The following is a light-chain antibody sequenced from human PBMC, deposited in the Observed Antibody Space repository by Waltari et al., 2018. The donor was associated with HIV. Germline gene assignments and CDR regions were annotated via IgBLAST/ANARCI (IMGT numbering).Light chain of an antibody. CDR2: DDN. CDR1: SLPEKL. J-gene: IGLJ1*01. Sequence: YDLTPPPPVSVSPGHTAGLTCPGHSLPEKLVCCFRPKSGHAPVLLICDDNRRPSAISDKFSGSKSGTVATLTISGAQVQDEADYYCYSTGNGDTHKGVFGSVTCVTVL. V-gene: IGLV3-10*01. CDR3: YSTGNGDTHKGV.